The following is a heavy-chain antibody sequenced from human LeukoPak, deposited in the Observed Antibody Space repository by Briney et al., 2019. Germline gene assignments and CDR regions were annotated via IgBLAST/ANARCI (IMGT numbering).Heavy chain of an antibody. Sequence: VSVKVSCKASGYTFTGYYMHWVRQAPGQGLEWMGWINPNSGGTNYAQKFQGRVTMTRDTSISTAYMELSRLRSDDTAVYYCARDIAVAGANIDYWGQGTLVTVSS. D-gene: IGHD6-19*01. CDR3: ARDIAVAGANIDY. J-gene: IGHJ4*02. CDR2: INPNSGGT. V-gene: IGHV1-2*02. CDR1: GYTFTGYY.